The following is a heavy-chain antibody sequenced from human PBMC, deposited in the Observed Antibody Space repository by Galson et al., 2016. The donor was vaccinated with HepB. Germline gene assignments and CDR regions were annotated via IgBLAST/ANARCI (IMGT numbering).Heavy chain of an antibody. J-gene: IGHJ6*04. D-gene: IGHD3/OR15-3a*01. CDR1: GFTFSSYW. CDR2: INSDGSST. CDR3: ASSAEGGLGPITRAYGMQV. V-gene: IGHV3-74*01. Sequence: SLRLSCAASGFTFSSYWMHWVRQAPGKGLVWVSRINSDGSSTSYADSVKDRFTISRDNAKNTLYLQMNSLRAEDTAVYYCASSAEGGLGPITRAYGMQVWGKGTTVTVSS.